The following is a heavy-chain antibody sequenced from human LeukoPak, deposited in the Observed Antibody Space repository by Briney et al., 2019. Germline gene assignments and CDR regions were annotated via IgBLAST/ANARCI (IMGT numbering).Heavy chain of an antibody. CDR3: ARRGGGGWGSGWFDY. V-gene: IGHV5-10-1*01. D-gene: IGHD6-19*01. J-gene: IGHJ4*02. CDR1: GYSFTSYW. CDR2: IDPSDSYT. Sequence: GESLKISCKGSGYSFTSYWISWVRQMPGKGLEWMGRIDPSDSYTNYSPSFQGHVTISADKSISTAYLQWSSLKASDTAMYYCARRGGGGWGSGWFDYWGQGTLVTVSS.